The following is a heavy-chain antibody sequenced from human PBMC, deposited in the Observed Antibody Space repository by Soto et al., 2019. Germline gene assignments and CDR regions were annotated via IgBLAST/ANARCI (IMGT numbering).Heavy chain of an antibody. J-gene: IGHJ6*02. CDR1: GFTFSSYW. Sequence: PGGSLRLSCAASGFTFSSYWMHWVRQAPGKGLVWVSRINSDGSSTSYADSVKGRFTISRDNSKNTLYLQMNSLRAEDTAVYYCARDRDYGDYVLPGGYYYYGMDVWGQGTTVTVSS. D-gene: IGHD4-17*01. CDR3: ARDRDYGDYVLPGGYYYYGMDV. CDR2: INSDGSST. V-gene: IGHV3-74*01.